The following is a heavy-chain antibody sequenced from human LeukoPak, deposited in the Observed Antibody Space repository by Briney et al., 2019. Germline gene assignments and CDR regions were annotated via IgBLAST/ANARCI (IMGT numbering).Heavy chain of an antibody. Sequence: PGRSLRLSCAASGFTFSSYGMHWVRRPPGKGLEWVAVISYDGINKYHADSVKGRFTISRDNSKNTLYLQMNSLRAEDTALYYCANLYGDSGLDDWGQGTLVTVSS. CDR2: ISYDGINK. CDR1: GFTFSSYG. D-gene: IGHD4-17*01. CDR3: ANLYGDSGLDD. J-gene: IGHJ4*02. V-gene: IGHV3-30*18.